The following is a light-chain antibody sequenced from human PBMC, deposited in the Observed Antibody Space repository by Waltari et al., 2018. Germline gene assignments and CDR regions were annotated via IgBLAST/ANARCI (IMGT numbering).Light chain of an antibody. CDR2: SNT. CDR3: ATWDDRLTGVV. Sequence: QSALTKSPSASGTPGQTVTIFCSGGNSNIGSNVVNWYQQVPGTAPKLLIYSNTYRPSGVPDRFSGSKSGTSASLAISGLQSDDEGDYYCATWDDRLTGVVFGGGTQVTVL. CDR1: NSNIGSNV. J-gene: IGLJ2*01. V-gene: IGLV1-44*01.